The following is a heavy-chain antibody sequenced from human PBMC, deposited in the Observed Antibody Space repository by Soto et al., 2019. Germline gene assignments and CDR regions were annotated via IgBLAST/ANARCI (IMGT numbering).Heavy chain of an antibody. CDR2: ISSSSTYI. CDR1: GFTFSSYS. J-gene: IGHJ4*02. CDR3: ARGTNYYDSSVYYGY. V-gene: IGHV3-21*01. D-gene: IGHD3-22*01. Sequence: EVQLVESGGGLVKPGGSLRLSCAASGFTFSSYSMNWVRQAPGKGLQWVSSISSSSTYIYYADSVKGPFTISRDNAKNSLYLQMNSLRAEDTAVYYCARGTNYYDSSVYYGYWGQGTLVTVSS.